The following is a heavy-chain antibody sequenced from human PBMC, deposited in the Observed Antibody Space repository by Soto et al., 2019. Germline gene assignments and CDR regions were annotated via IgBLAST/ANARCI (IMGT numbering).Heavy chain of an antibody. CDR2: MHYTGFS. CDR1: GDSVTSHY. CDR3: ARHLRSRGDIVVVVASPQRAFDI. V-gene: IGHV4-59*08. Sequence: SETLSLTCSFSGDSVTSHYLTWIRQSPEKGLEWIGYMHYTGFSHYNPSLKSRVTISVDTSKNQFSLKLSSVTAADTAVYYCARHLRSRGDIVVVVASPQRAFDIWGQGTMVTVSS. J-gene: IGHJ3*02. D-gene: IGHD2-15*01.